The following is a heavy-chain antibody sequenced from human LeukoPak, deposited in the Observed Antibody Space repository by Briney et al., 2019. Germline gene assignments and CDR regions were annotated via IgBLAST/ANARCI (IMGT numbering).Heavy chain of an antibody. D-gene: IGHD2-2*01. CDR3: ARQPPSTAGAVDL. CDR1: GGSITQTNY. CDR2: VNLQGGT. V-gene: IGHV4-4*02. Sequence: PSETLSLTCDVSGGSITQTNYWTWVRQPPGKGLEWIGEVNLQGGTNYNPSLLRRVTISVDPSKNQVSLKLSSVTAADTAVYYCARQPPSTAGAVDLWGQGTMVTVSS. J-gene: IGHJ3*01.